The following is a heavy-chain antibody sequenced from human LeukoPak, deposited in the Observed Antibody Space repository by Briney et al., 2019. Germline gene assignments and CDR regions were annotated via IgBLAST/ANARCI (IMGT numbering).Heavy chain of an antibody. Sequence: PGGSLRLSCAASGLTFSSYGMHWVRQAPGKGLEWVAVIWYDGSNKYYADSVKGRFTISRDNSKNTLYLQMNSLRAEDTAVYYCARDSSSWYYDYWGQGTLVTVSS. CDR3: ARDSSSWYYDY. V-gene: IGHV3-33*01. CDR1: GLTFSSYG. D-gene: IGHD6-13*01. J-gene: IGHJ4*02. CDR2: IWYDGSNK.